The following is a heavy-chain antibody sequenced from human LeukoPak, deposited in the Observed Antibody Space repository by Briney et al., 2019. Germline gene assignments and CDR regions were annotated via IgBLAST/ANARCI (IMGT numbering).Heavy chain of an antibody. Sequence: GGPMRLSCAASGIAFSSYRMNWGHQAPGKGVEGVSTVSSSSRYIYYADSVKGRFTISRDNSKNTLYLQMNSLRAEDTAVYYCASRGDIVVVPAAIGPYYYGIDVWGQGTTVTVSS. CDR2: VSSSSRYI. J-gene: IGHJ6*02. CDR1: GIAFSSYR. V-gene: IGHV3-21*04. CDR3: ASRGDIVVVPAAIGPYYYGIDV. D-gene: IGHD2-2*01.